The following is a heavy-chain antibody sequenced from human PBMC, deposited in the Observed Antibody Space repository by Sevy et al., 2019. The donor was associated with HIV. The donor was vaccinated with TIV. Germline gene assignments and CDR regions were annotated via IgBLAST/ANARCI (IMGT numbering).Heavy chain of an antibody. CDR1: GLTFSSYW. J-gene: IGHJ6*02. CDR3: VRQRGDTVVLPDVLPDYGMDV. V-gene: IGHV3-74*01. CDR2: INGDGSST. Sequence: GGSLRLSCAASGLTFSSYWMHWVRQAPGKGLVWVSRINGDGSSTSYADSVKGRFTISRDNAKNLLYLQMNSLRAEDTAVYYCVRQRGDTVVLPDVLPDYGMDVWGQGTTVTVSS. D-gene: IGHD2-2*01.